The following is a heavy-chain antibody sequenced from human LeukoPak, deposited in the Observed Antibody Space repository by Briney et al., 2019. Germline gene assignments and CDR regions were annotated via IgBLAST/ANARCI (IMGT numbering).Heavy chain of an antibody. CDR1: GFTFSRYA. J-gene: IGHJ4*02. V-gene: IGHV3-23*01. CDR2: ISGSGGST. Sequence: GGSLRLSCAASGFTFSRYAMSWVRQAPGKGLEWASAISGSGGSTDYADSVKDRFTISRDNAKNTLYLQMNSLRAEDTAVYYCAKDPELEGLLGETNFDYWGQGTLVTVSS. CDR3: AKDPELEGLLGETNFDY. D-gene: IGHD1-1*01.